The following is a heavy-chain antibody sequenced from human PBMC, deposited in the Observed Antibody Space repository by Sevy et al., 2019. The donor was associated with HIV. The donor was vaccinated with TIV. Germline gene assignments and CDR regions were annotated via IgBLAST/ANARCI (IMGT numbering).Heavy chain of an antibody. CDR1: GGSFSGYY. CDR3: ARHCGSTSCSHAFDI. CDR2: INHSGST. Sequence: SETLSLTCAVYGGSFSGYYWSWIRQPPGKGLEWIGEINHSGSTNYNPSLKSRVTISVDTSKNQFSLKLSSVTAADTAEYYCARHCGSTSCSHAFDIWGQGTMVTVSS. D-gene: IGHD2-2*01. V-gene: IGHV4-34*01. J-gene: IGHJ3*02.